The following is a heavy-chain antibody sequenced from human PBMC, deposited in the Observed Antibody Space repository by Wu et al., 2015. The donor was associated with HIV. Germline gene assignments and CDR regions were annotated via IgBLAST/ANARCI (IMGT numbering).Heavy chain of an antibody. CDR1: GYTFTSNY. V-gene: IGHV1-2*02. CDR3: ARGNYGDY. J-gene: IGHJ4*02. Sequence: QVQLVQSGAEVKKPGASVKISCKASGYTFTSNYLHWVRQAPGQRLEWMGWINPNSGGTNYAEKFQGRVTMTRDTSITTAYMELSRLRSDDTAMYYCARGNYGDYWGQGTLVTVSS. CDR2: INPNSGGT. D-gene: IGHD3-10*01.